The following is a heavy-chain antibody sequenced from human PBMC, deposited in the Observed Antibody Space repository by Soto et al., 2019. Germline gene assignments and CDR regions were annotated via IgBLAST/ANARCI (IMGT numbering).Heavy chain of an antibody. CDR2: ISYDGGEE. Sequence: QVRVVESGGGAVQPGRSLRLSCAASGFIFKNYGMHWVRQSPGKGLEWVAFISYDGGEEHYADSVKGRFTISRDNSENTLYLQMNSLTGDDTAVYYCATVRQVWSFTDPDYWGPGTLVTVSS. CDR1: GFIFKNYG. CDR3: ATVRQVWSFTDPDY. D-gene: IGHD3-16*01. V-gene: IGHV3-30*03. J-gene: IGHJ4*02.